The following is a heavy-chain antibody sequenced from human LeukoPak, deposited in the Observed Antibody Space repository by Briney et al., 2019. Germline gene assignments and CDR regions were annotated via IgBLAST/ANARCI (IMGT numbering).Heavy chain of an antibody. V-gene: IGHV3-30*04. CDR3: ARGSRSSMTYYFDY. CDR2: VSYDGNEK. Sequence: GGSLRLSCAASGFTLMSYAMHWVRQAPGKGLEWVAVVSYDGNEKYYADSVKGRFTISRDNAKNSLYLQMNSLRAEDTAVYYCARGSRSSMTYYFDYWGQGTLVTVSS. D-gene: IGHD2-2*01. J-gene: IGHJ4*02. CDR1: GFTLMSYA.